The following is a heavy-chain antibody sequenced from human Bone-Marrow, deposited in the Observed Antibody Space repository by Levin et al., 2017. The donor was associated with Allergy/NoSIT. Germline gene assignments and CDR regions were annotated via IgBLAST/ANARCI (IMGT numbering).Heavy chain of an antibody. CDR3: ARGPPGTDGNWFDP. CDR1: GYTFTSYD. Sequence: ASVKVSCKASGYTFTSYDINWVRQATGQGLEWMGWMNPNSGNTGYAQKFQGRVTMTRNTSISTAYMELSSLRSEDTAVYYCARGPPGTDGNWFDPWGQGTLVTVSS. V-gene: IGHV1-8*01. D-gene: IGHD3/OR15-3a*01. CDR2: MNPNSGNT. J-gene: IGHJ5*02.